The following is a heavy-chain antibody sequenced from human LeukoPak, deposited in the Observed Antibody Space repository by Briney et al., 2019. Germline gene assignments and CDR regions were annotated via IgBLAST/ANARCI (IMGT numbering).Heavy chain of an antibody. D-gene: IGHD3-10*01. Sequence: GGSLRLSCAASGFTFSSYAMHWVRQAPGKGLEYVSAISSNGGSAYYANSVKGRFTISRDNSKNTLYLQMGSLRAEDMAVYYCARDARGVMGGAFDIWGQGTMVTVSS. CDR3: ARDARGVMGGAFDI. V-gene: IGHV3-64*01. J-gene: IGHJ3*02. CDR2: ISSNGGSA. CDR1: GFTFSSYA.